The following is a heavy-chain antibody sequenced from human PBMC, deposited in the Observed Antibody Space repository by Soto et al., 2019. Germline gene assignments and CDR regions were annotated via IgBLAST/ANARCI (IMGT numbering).Heavy chain of an antibody. J-gene: IGHJ4*02. CDR1: GGTFSSYA. V-gene: IGHV1-69*13. CDR3: ARAGRDVAVAAEDGHYFDY. CDR2: IIPIFGTA. D-gene: IGHD6-19*01. Sequence: GASVKVSCKASGGTFSSYASSWVRQAPGQGLEWMGGIIPIFGTANYAQKFQGRVTITADESTSTAYMELSSLRSEDTAVYYCARAGRDVAVAAEDGHYFDYWGQGTLVTVSS.